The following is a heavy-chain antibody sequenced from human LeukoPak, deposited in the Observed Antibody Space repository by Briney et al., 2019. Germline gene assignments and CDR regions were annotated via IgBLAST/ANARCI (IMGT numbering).Heavy chain of an antibody. Sequence: GEPLKISCEASGYSFTTYWIGWVRQMPGKGLEWMGIICPGDSDTRYSPSFQGQVTISADKSTSTAYLQWSSLKASDTAMYYCAKSHGGGATHSWGQGTLVTVST. V-gene: IGHV5-51*01. CDR1: GYSFTTYW. D-gene: IGHD1-26*01. CDR2: ICPGDSDT. CDR3: AKSHGGGATHS. J-gene: IGHJ4*02.